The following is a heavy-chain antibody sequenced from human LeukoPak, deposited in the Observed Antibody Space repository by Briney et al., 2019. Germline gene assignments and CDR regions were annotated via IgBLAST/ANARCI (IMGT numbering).Heavy chain of an antibody. Sequence: ASVKVSSKAPGYTFTSYDLTWVRQATRHELVCMGWMNPNSGNTGYAQKFQGRVTMTRNTSISTAYMELSSLRSEDTAVYYCARGGIGGYRENNWGQGTLVTVSS. CDR2: MNPNSGNT. V-gene: IGHV1-8*01. CDR1: GYTFTSYD. CDR3: ARGGIGGYRENN. J-gene: IGHJ4*02. D-gene: IGHD5-12*01.